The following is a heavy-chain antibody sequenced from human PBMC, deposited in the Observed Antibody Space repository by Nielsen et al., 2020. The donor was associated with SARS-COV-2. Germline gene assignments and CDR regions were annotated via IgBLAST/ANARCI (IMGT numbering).Heavy chain of an antibody. V-gene: IGHV3-33*01. CDR1: GFTFSSYG. Sequence: GGSLRLSCAASGFTFSSYGMHWVRQAPGKGLEWVAVIWYDGSNKYYADSVKGRFTISRDNSKNTLYLQMNSLRAEDTAVYYCASSRWLVCFDYWGQGTLVTVSS. D-gene: IGHD6-19*01. J-gene: IGHJ4*02. CDR2: IWYDGSNK. CDR3: ASSRWLVCFDY.